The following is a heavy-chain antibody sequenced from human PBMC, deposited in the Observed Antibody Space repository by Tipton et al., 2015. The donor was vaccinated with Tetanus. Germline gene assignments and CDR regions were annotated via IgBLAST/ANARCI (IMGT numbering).Heavy chain of an antibody. V-gene: IGHV4-61*08. CDR1: GGSVRSGDYS. Sequence: LRLSCTVSGGSVRSGDYSWNWIRQPPGKGLEWLAYVSYIGRTNSNYSLKSRITISQDTSKNQFSLRLTSVTAADTAVYYCARANYDFPKKGPFDSWGQGTLVIVSS. J-gene: IGHJ4*02. CDR3: ARANYDFPKKGPFDS. CDR2: VSYIGRT. D-gene: IGHD3-3*01.